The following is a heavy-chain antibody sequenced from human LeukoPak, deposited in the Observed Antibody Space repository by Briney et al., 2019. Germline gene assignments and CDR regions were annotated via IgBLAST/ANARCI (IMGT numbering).Heavy chain of an antibody. J-gene: IGHJ4*02. CDR2: ISGRSGST. V-gene: IGHV3-23*01. CDR1: GFTFSIYD. CDR3: AKGSYFDY. Sequence: GGSLRLSCAASGFTFSIYDMSWARQAPGKGLEWVSSISGRSGSTYYADSVRGRFTISRDNSKNTLFLQMNNLRAEDMAVYYCAKGSYFDYWGQGTLVSVSS.